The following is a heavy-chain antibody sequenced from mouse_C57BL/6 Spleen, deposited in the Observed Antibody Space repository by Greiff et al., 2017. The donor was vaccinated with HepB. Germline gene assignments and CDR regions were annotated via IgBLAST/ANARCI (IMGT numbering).Heavy chain of an antibody. CDR2: INPGSGGT. Sequence: VMLVESGAELVRPGTSVKVSCKASGYAFTNYLIEWVKQRPGQGLEWIGVINPGSGGTNYNEKFKGKATLTADKSSSTAYMQLSSLTSEDSAVYFCASGGLRAWFAYWGQGTLVTVSA. CDR3: ASGGLRAWFAY. J-gene: IGHJ3*01. D-gene: IGHD2-4*01. CDR1: GYAFTNYL. V-gene: IGHV1-54*01.